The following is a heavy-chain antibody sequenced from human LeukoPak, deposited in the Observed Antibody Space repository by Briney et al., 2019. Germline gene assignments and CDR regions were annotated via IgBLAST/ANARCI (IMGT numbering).Heavy chain of an antibody. CDR2: IYTSGST. CDR1: GGSFSGYY. J-gene: IGHJ6*03. D-gene: IGHD2-2*01. Sequence: SETLSLTCAVYGGSFSGYYWSWIRQPAGKGLEWIGRIYTSGSTNYNPSLKSRVTMSVDTSKNQFSLKLSSVTAADTAVYYCARERFVVVPAYSGYYYYMDVWGKGTTVTVSS. CDR3: ARERFVVVPAYSGYYYYMDV. V-gene: IGHV4-4*07.